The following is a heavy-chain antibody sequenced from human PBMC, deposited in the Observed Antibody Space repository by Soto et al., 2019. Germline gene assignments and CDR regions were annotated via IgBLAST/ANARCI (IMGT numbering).Heavy chain of an antibody. CDR3: TTPDTAMVTYYYYGMDV. V-gene: IGHV3-15*01. J-gene: IGHJ6*02. Sequence: GGSLRLSCAASGFTFSNAWMSWVRQAPGKGLEWVGRIKSKTDGGTTDYAAPVKGRFTISRDDSKNTLYLQMNSLKTEDTAVYYCTTPDTAMVTYYYYGMDVWGQGTTVTVSS. CDR1: GFTFSNAW. CDR2: IKSKTDGGTT. D-gene: IGHD5-18*01.